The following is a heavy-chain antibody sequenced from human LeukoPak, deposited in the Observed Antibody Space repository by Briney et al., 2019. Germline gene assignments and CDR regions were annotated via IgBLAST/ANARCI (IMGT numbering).Heavy chain of an antibody. CDR1: GGSFSGYY. D-gene: IGHD3-16*01. Sequence: SETLSLTCAVYGGSFSGYYWSWIRQPPGKGLEWIGSIYYSGSTYYNPSLKSRVTISIDTSKNQFSLKLSSVTAADTAVYYCAREDYDYVWGSYFAPKFDVWGQGTLVTVSS. J-gene: IGHJ4*02. V-gene: IGHV4-34*01. CDR3: AREDYDYVWGSYFAPKFDV. CDR2: IYYSGST.